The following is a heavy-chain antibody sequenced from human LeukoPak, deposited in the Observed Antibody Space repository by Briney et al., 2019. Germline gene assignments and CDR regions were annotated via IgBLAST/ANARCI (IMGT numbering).Heavy chain of an antibody. CDR3: ARGRGTYYDFWRGYPPPRYYFDY. CDR1: VGSFSGYS. D-gene: IGHD3-3*01. CDR2: INHSGST. J-gene: IGHJ4*02. Sequence: SETLSLTCAVYVGSFSGYSWSWIRQPPGKGLEWIGEINHSGSTNYNPSLKSRVTISVDTSKNQFSLKLSSVTAADTAVYYCARGRGTYYDFWRGYPPPRYYFDYWGQGTLVTVSP. V-gene: IGHV4-34*01.